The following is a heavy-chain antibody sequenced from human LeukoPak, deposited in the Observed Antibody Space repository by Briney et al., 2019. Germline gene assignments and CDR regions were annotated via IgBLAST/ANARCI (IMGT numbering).Heavy chain of an antibody. V-gene: IGHV1-2*02. J-gene: IGHJ6*03. Sequence: ASVKVSCKASGYTLTGYYMHWVRQAPGQGLEWMGWINPNSGGTNYAQKFQGRVTMTRDTSISTAYMELSRLRSDDTAVYYCASNQQQLYYYYYMDVWGKGTTVTVSS. D-gene: IGHD6-13*01. CDR2: INPNSGGT. CDR3: ASNQQQLYYYYYMDV. CDR1: GYTLTGYY.